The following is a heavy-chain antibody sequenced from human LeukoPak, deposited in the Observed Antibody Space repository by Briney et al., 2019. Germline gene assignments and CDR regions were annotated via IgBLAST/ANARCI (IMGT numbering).Heavy chain of an antibody. CDR1: GFTFSSYS. CDR3: ARAITIFGVVRYFDY. CDR2: ISSSSSYI. J-gene: IGHJ4*02. D-gene: IGHD3-3*01. V-gene: IGHV3-21*01. Sequence: GGSLRLSCAASGFTFSSYSMNWVRQAPGKGLEWVSSISSSSSYIYYADSVKGRFTISRDNAKNSLYLQMNSLRAEDTAVYYCARAITIFGVVRYFDYWGQETLVTVSS.